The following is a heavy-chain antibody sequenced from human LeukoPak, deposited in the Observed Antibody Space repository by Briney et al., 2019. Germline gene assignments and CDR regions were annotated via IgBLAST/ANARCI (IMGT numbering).Heavy chain of an antibody. J-gene: IGHJ3*02. CDR3: AKDRYSNYVNAFDM. Sequence: GGSLRLSCEASGFTFSRHAMSWVRQGPGKGLEWVSTISGSGDTIYYADSVKGRFTISRDNYMNTVSLQMNSRRAEDTAIYYCAKDRYSNYVNAFDMWGQGTMVAVSS. CDR2: ISGSGDTI. CDR1: GFTFSRHA. V-gene: IGHV3-23*01. D-gene: IGHD4-11*01.